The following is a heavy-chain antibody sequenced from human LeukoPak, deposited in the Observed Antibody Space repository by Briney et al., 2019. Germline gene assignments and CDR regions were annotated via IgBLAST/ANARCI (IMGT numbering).Heavy chain of an antibody. CDR3: ARVAGDYYYYYGMDV. CDR1: GFTFSSYS. D-gene: IGHD3-10*01. Sequence: PGGSLRLSCAASGFTFSSYSMNWVRQAPGKGLEWVSSISSSSSYIYYADSVKGRFTISRDNAKNSLYLQMNSLRAEDTAMYYCARVAGDYYYYYGMDVWGQGTTVTVSS. CDR2: ISSSSSYI. V-gene: IGHV3-21*01. J-gene: IGHJ6*02.